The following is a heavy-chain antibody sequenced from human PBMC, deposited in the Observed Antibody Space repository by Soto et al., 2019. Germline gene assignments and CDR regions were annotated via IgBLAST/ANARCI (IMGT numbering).Heavy chain of an antibody. CDR3: AREDYGGNFDY. D-gene: IGHD4-17*01. Sequence: PSKTLSLTCTVSGGSISSGGYYWSWIRQHPGKGLEWIGYIYYSGSTYYNPSLKSRVTISVDTSKNQFSLKLSSVTAADTAVYYCAREDYGGNFDYWGQGTLVTVSS. CDR2: IYYSGST. J-gene: IGHJ4*02. CDR1: GGSISSGGYY. V-gene: IGHV4-31*03.